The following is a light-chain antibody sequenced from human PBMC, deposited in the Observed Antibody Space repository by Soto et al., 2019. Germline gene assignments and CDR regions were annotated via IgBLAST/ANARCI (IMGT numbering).Light chain of an antibody. J-gene: IGKJ1*01. V-gene: IGKV3-20*01. Sequence: SPSTMSLSPREGATLYCRASQSISSSFLAWYQQRPGQSPRLIIYGASSRATGIPDRFSGSGSGTDFTLTISRLDLEDSAFYYCQQYVTSSWTFGQGTKVDIK. CDR1: QSISSSF. CDR3: QQYVTSSWT. CDR2: GAS.